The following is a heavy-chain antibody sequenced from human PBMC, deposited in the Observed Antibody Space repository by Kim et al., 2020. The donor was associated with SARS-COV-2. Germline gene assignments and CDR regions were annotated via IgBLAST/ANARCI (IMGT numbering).Heavy chain of an antibody. CDR2: IYYSGST. D-gene: IGHD3-3*01. V-gene: IGHV4-61*01. Sequence: SETLSLTCTVSGGSVSSGSYYWSWIRQPPGKGLEWIGYIYYSGSTNYNPSLKSRVTISVDTSKNQFSLKLSSVTAADTAVYYCAREVAGHYDFWSGYYPNYYYGMDVWGQGTTVTVSS. J-gene: IGHJ6*02. CDR3: AREVAGHYDFWSGYYPNYYYGMDV. CDR1: GGSVSSGSYY.